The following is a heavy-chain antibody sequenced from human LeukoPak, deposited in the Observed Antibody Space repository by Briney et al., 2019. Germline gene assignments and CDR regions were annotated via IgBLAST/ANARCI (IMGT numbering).Heavy chain of an antibody. CDR1: GFTFSSYA. V-gene: IGHV3-30*04. J-gene: IGHJ4*02. CDR2: ISYDGCNK. Sequence: HPGRSLRLSWAASGFTFSSYAMDWVRPAPGKGLEWVAVISYDGCNKYYADSVKGRFTISRDNSKNTLYLQMNSLRAEDTAVYYCARDRCSSTSCYTLDAWGQGTLVTVSS. CDR3: ARDRCSSTSCYTLDA. D-gene: IGHD2-2*02.